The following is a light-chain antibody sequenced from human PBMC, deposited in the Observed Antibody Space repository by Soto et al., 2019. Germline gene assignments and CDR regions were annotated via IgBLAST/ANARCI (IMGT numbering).Light chain of an antibody. CDR3: CSYAGSYTFMV. J-gene: IGLJ2*01. Sequence: QSALTQPRSVSGSPGQSVTISCTGTSSDVGGYNYVSWYQQHPGKAPKLMIYDVSKRPSGVPDRFSGSKSGNTASLTISGLQAEDEAEYDCCSYAGSYTFMVFGGGTKLTVL. CDR1: SSDVGGYNY. CDR2: DVS. V-gene: IGLV2-11*01.